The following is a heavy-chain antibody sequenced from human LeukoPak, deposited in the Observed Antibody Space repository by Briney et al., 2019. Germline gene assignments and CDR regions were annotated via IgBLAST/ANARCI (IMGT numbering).Heavy chain of an antibody. V-gene: IGHV3-7*05. CDR2: IKEDGSEK. J-gene: IGHJ4*02. CDR3: AREIGSAARGR. Sequence: GGSLRLSCAASGFTFSSYWMSWVRQAPGKGLEWVANIKEDGSEKYYVDSVKGRFAISRDNAKNSLYLQMNSLRDEDTAIYYCAREIGSAARGRWGQGTLVTVSS. D-gene: IGHD6-13*01. CDR1: GFTFSSYW.